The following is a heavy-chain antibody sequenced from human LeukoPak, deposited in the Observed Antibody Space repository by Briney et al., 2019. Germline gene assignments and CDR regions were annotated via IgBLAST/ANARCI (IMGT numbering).Heavy chain of an antibody. Sequence: GGSLRLSCAASGFTFSSYGMHWVRQAPGKGLEWVAVIWYDGSNKYYADSVKGRFTISRDNSKNTLYLQMNSLRAGDTAVYYCARVGDGYNSGSFDYWGQGTLVTVSS. D-gene: IGHD5-24*01. V-gene: IGHV3-33*01. CDR1: GFTFSSYG. J-gene: IGHJ4*02. CDR3: ARVGDGYNSGSFDY. CDR2: IWYDGSNK.